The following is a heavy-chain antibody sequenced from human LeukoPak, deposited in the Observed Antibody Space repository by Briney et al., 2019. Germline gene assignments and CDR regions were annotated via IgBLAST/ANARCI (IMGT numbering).Heavy chain of an antibody. Sequence: SETLSLTCTVSGGSITNTNYYWAWIRQPPGEGLEWIGSVYHSGITYYTPSLKSRVSISVDTSKNQFSLKVTSVTAADTAVYYCARGWQYQFDYWGQGSLVTISS. CDR1: GGSITNTNYY. CDR3: ARGWQYQFDY. J-gene: IGHJ4*02. D-gene: IGHD5-24*01. CDR2: VYHSGIT. V-gene: IGHV4-39*07.